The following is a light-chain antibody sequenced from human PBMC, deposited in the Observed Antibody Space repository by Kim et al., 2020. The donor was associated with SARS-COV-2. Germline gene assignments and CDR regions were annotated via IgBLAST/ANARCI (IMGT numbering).Light chain of an antibody. CDR1: NSNIGNNY. CDR3: GTWDSSLSVNG. J-gene: IGLJ1*01. Sequence: KVPYSDFGSNSNIGNNYVSWYQQLPGTAPKLLIYNNNKRPTGIPDRFSGSKSGTSATLAIAGLRTGEGADYYGGTWDSSLSVNGFGTGTKVTVL. V-gene: IGLV1-51*01. CDR2: NNN.